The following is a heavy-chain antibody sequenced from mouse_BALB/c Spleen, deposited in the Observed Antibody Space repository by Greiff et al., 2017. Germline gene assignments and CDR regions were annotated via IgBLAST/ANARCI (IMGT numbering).Heavy chain of an antibody. Sequence: VQLQESGPGLVAPSQSLSITCTVSGFSLTSYDISWIRQPPGKGLEWLGVIWTGGGTNYNSAFMSRLSISKDNSKSQVFLKMNSLQTDDTAIYYCVRDREGAMDYWGQGTSVTVSS. CDR1: GFSLTSYD. CDR2: IWTGGGT. D-gene: IGHD3-3*01. CDR3: VRDREGAMDY. V-gene: IGHV2-9-2*01. J-gene: IGHJ4*01.